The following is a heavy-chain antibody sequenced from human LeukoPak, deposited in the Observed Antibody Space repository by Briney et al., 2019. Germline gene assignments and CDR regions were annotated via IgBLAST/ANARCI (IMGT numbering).Heavy chain of an antibody. CDR1: GFTFSSYA. CDR2: SSGSGGST. D-gene: IGHD3-9*01. J-gene: IGHJ4*02. CDR3: ARASILRYFDWLHGPFDY. Sequence: GGSLRLSCAASGFTFSSYAMSLVRQAPGKGLEWVSASSGSGGSTYYADSVKGRFTISRDNSKNTLYLQMNSLRAEDTAVYYCARASILRYFDWLHGPFDYWGQGTLVTVSS. V-gene: IGHV3-23*01.